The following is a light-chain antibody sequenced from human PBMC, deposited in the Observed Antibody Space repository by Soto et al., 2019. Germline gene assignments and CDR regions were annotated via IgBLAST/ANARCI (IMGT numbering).Light chain of an antibody. CDR2: GAS. Sequence: EIVLIQSPATLSLSPGERATLSCRASQSVSSNLAWYQQKPGQAPRLLIYGASTRATGIPARFSGSGSATDFTLTISSLEPEDFAVYYCQQRSNWPRTFGQGTKVDIK. V-gene: IGKV3-11*01. J-gene: IGKJ1*01. CDR1: QSVSSN. CDR3: QQRSNWPRT.